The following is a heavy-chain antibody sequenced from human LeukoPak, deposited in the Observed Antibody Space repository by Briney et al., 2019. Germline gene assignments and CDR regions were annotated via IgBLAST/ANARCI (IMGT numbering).Heavy chain of an antibody. CDR2: LGRSGEYK. J-gene: IGHJ6*02. V-gene: IGHV3-23*01. D-gene: IGHD2-2*01. CDR1: GFRFTGYS. CDR3: VKDRPCETCMPMDA. Sequence: GGSLRLSCAASGFRFTGYSMSWVRQAPGKGLEWVAGLGRSGEYKYYADSVKGRFTISRDNSKDTVSLQMNSLRAGDSAIYFCVKDRPCETCMPMDAWGQGTTVTVSS.